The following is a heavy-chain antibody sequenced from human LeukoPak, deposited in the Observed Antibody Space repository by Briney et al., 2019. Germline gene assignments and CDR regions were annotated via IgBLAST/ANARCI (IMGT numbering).Heavy chain of an antibody. D-gene: IGHD3-3*02. CDR1: GFSFSSYG. CDR2: IRSSSDYI. Sequence: GGSLRHSRVASGFSFSSYGINWVRQAPGKGLHWVSSIRSSSDYIYYADSVKGRFTISRNNAKNSLYLQTNSLRAEEPDVYCFAGSITDRGYSFDYWGQGALVTVSS. J-gene: IGHJ4*02. CDR3: AGSITDRGYSFDY. V-gene: IGHV3-21*04.